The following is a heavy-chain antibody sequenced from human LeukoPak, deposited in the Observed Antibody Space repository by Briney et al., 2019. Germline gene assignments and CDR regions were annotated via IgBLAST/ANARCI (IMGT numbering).Heavy chain of an antibody. J-gene: IGHJ6*02. CDR2: ISAYNGNT. Sequence: ASVKVSCKASGYTFTSYGISWVRQAPGQGLEWMGWISAYNGNTNYAQKLQGRVTMTTDTSTSTAYMELRSLRSDDTAVYYCARVDIVATTSGEYYYCGMDVWGQGTTVTVSS. D-gene: IGHD5-12*01. CDR1: GYTFTSYG. CDR3: ARVDIVATTSGEYYYCGMDV. V-gene: IGHV1-18*01.